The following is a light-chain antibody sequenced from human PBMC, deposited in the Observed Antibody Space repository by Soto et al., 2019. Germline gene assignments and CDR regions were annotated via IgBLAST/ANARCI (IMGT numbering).Light chain of an antibody. CDR3: QQYNSYLLT. CDR2: DAS. V-gene: IGKV1-5*01. CDR1: QSISSW. Sequence: DIQMTQSPSTLSASVGDRVTITCRASQSISSWLDWYQQKPGKAPKLLIYDASSLESGVPSRFSGSGSGTEFTLTISSLQPDDFATYYCQQYNSYLLTFGGGTKVDIK. J-gene: IGKJ4*01.